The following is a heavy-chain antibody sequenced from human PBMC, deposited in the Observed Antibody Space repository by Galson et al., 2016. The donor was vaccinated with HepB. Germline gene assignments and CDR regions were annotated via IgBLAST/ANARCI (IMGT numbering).Heavy chain of an antibody. CDR3: AKADSGSPPYYYYLDV. CDR2: ISFDGNNK. Sequence: SLRLSCAASGFTFSNYAMHWVRQAPGKGLEWVAFISFDGNNKYYADSVKGRFTISRDTPNNTLYLQMSSLKSEDTAVYFCAKADSGSPPYYYYLDVWGKGTTITGSS. J-gene: IGHJ6*03. D-gene: IGHD1-26*01. CDR1: GFTFSNYA. V-gene: IGHV3-30*18.